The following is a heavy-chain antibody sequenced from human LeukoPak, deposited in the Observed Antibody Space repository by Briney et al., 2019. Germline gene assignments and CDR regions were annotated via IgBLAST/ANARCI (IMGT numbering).Heavy chain of an antibody. V-gene: IGHV4-39*07. D-gene: IGHD3-10*01. CDR1: GGSISSSSYY. CDR2: IYYSGST. J-gene: IGHJ6*03. CDR3: VRVGRPEVRGVIASYYYYMDV. Sequence: PSETLSLTCTVSGGSISSSSYYWGWIRQPPGKGLEWIGSIYYSGSTYYNPSLKSRVTISVDTSKNQFSLKLSSVTAADTAVYYCVRVGRPEVRGVIASYYYYMDVWGKGTTVTVSS.